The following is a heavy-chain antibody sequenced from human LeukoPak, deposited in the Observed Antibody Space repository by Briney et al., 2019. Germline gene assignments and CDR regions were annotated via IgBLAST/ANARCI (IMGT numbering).Heavy chain of an antibody. CDR1: GFTFSSYS. CDR3: ARTMGIAVAGTPYFDY. J-gene: IGHJ4*02. V-gene: IGHV3-21*01. Sequence: GGSLRPSCAASGFTFSSYSMNWVRQAPGKGLEWVSSISSSSSYIYYADSVKGRFTISRDNAKNSLYLQMNSLRAEDTAVYYCARTMGIAVAGTPYFDYWGQGTLVTVSS. D-gene: IGHD6-19*01. CDR2: ISSSSSYI.